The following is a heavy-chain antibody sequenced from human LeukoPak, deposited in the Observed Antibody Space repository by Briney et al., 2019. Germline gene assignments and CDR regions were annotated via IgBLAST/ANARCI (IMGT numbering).Heavy chain of an antibody. CDR3: ARHGYSSSWYMYYGMDV. Sequence: SETLSLTCTVSGVSICTYYWTWIRQPPGKGLEWIGFIHYSGSTNYNPSLKSRVTISVDTSKNQFSLKLSSVTAADTAVYYCARHGYSSSWYMYYGMDVWGQGTTVTVSS. V-gene: IGHV4-59*08. CDR1: GVSICTYY. J-gene: IGHJ6*02. D-gene: IGHD6-13*01. CDR2: IHYSGST.